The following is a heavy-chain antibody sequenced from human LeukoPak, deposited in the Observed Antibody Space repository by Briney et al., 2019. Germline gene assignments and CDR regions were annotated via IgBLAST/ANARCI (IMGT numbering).Heavy chain of an antibody. CDR2: IIPILGIA. CDR1: GGTFSSYT. D-gene: IGHD6-19*01. Sequence: SVKVSCKASGGTFSSYTISWVRQAPGQGLEWMGRIIPILGIANYAQKFQGRVTITADKSTSTAYMELSSLRSEDTAVYYCARDPGAGIAVSGRYYGMDVWGQGTTVTVSS. J-gene: IGHJ6*02. CDR3: ARDPGAGIAVSGRYYGMDV. V-gene: IGHV1-69*02.